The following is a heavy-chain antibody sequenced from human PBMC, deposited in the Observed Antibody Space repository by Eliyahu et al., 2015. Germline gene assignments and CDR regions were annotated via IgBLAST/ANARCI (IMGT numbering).Heavy chain of an antibody. CDR3: ARLNSGSYRYFDY. D-gene: IGHD1-26*01. Sequence: VQLVESGGGLIQPGGSLRLSCAASGFTVSSNYMSWVRQAPGKGLEWVSVIYSGGSTYYADSVKGRFTISRDNSQNTVSLQMNSLRAEDTAVYYCARLNSGSYRYFDYWGQGTLVTVSS. V-gene: IGHV3-53*01. J-gene: IGHJ4*02. CDR2: IYSGGST. CDR1: GFTVSSNY.